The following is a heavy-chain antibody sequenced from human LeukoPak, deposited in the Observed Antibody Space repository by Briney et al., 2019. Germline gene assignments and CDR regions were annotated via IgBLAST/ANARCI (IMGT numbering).Heavy chain of an antibody. V-gene: IGHV1-2*02. CDR1: GYTFTGYY. CDR2: INPNSGGT. D-gene: IGHD5-24*01. Sequence: GALVKVSCKASGYTFTGYYMHWVRQAPGQGLEWVGWINPNSGGTNYAQKFQGRVTMTRDTSITTAYMELSRLRSDDTAVYYCARDSGDGYNLFDYWGQGTLVTVSS. CDR3: ARDSGDGYNLFDY. J-gene: IGHJ4*02.